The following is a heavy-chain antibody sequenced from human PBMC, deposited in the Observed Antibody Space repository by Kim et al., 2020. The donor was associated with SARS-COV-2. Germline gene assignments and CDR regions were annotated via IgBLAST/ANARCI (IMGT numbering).Heavy chain of an antibody. CDR3: AHRRSIIGTTWFDP. Sequence: YGPALKGRLTITKDTSKNQVVLTMTNMDPVDTATYYCAHRRSIIGTTWFDPWGQGTLVTVSS. D-gene: IGHD1-7*01. V-gene: IGHV2-5*05. J-gene: IGHJ5*02.